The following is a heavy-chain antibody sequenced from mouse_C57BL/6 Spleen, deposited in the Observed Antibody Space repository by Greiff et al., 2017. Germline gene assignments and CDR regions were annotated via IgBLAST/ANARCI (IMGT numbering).Heavy chain of an antibody. CDR2: IYPGSGST. CDR3: AGSGYAMDY. CDR1: GYTFTSYW. Sequence: QVQLQQPGAELVKPGASVKMSCKASGYTFTSYWITWVKQRPGQGLGWIGDIYPGSGSTNYNGKFKSKATLTVDTSSSSASMQLSSLTSEDSAVYCCAGSGYAMDYWGKGTSVTVSS. D-gene: IGHD3-2*02. V-gene: IGHV1-55*01. J-gene: IGHJ4*01.